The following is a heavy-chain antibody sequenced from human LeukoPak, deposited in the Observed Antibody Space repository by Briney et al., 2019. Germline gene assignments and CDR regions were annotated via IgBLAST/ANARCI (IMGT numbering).Heavy chain of an antibody. CDR3: ARAMARMATIPFDY. Sequence: KPSETLSLTCTVSGGSISSYYWSWIRQPPGKGLEWIGYIYYSGSTNYNPSLKSRVTISVDTSKNQFSLKLSSVTAADTAVYYCARAMARMATIPFDYWGRGSLVTVSS. V-gene: IGHV4-59*01. CDR2: IYYSGST. CDR1: GGSISSYY. J-gene: IGHJ4*02. D-gene: IGHD5-24*01.